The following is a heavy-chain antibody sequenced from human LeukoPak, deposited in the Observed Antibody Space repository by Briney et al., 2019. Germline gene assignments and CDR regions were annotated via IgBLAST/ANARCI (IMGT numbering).Heavy chain of an antibody. J-gene: IGHJ5*02. CDR1: GFTFSSYG. Sequence: GGSLRLSCAASGFTFSSYGMHWVRQAPGKGLEWVAVIWYDGSNKYYADSVKGRFTISRDNSKNTLYLQMNSLRAEDTAVYYCARYRAPYNGGRYYDSSTRTNWFDPWGQGTLVTVSS. D-gene: IGHD3-22*01. CDR3: ARYRAPYNGGRYYDSSTRTNWFDP. CDR2: IWYDGSNK. V-gene: IGHV3-33*01.